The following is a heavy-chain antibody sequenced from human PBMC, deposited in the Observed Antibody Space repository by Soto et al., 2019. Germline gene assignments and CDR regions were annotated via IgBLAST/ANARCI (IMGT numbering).Heavy chain of an antibody. D-gene: IGHD3-22*01. Sequence: QLQLQESGPGLVKPSETLSLTCTVSGGSISTSSYYWGWIRQPPGKGLEWIGSIHYSGSTSYNPSLKSRLTISVDTSKNQFSLKLSSVTAADTAVYYCARQINVRTYDRSGSRPNYYFDYWGQGTLVTVSS. V-gene: IGHV4-39*01. CDR3: ARQINVRTYDRSGSRPNYYFDY. CDR2: IHYSGST. J-gene: IGHJ4*02. CDR1: GGSISTSSYY.